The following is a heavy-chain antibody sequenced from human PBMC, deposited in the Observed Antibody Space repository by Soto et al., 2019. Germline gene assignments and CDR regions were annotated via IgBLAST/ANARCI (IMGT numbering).Heavy chain of an antibody. CDR1: GFTFTSSA. CDR3: AAERNGAGY. Sequence: QMHLVQSGPEVKKPGTSVKVSCKASGFTFTSSAMQCVRQAHGQRLEWIGWIVVGSGNTNYAQRFHESVTSTGDLSTSTAYMELISLRSDDNAVYYCAAERNGAGYWGQGTLVTVSS. CDR2: IVVGSGNT. D-gene: IGHD4-17*01. J-gene: IGHJ4*02. V-gene: IGHV1-58*02.